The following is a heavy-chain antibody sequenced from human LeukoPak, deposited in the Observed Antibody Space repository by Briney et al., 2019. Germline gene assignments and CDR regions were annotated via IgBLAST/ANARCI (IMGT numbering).Heavy chain of an antibody. D-gene: IGHD3-16*02. V-gene: IGHV4-59*13. CDR3: ARDRVADYVWGSYRDSNWFGP. CDR1: SGFHNRYY. CDR2: IYYSGST. J-gene: IGHJ5*02. Sequence: SDTLSLLCTVSSGFHNRYYWLWLREPTGKALEWLRYIYYSGSTNYNPSLKSRVTISVDTSKNQFSLKLSSVTAADTVVYYCARDRVADYVWGSYRDSNWFGPWGQGTLVT.